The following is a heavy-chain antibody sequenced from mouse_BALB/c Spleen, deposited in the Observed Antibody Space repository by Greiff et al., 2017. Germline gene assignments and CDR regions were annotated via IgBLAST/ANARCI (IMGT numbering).Heavy chain of an antibody. V-gene: IGHV1-18*01. J-gene: IGHJ3*01. CDR2: INPNNGGT. Sequence: VQLQQSGPELVKPGASVKIPCKASGYTFTDYNMDWVKQSHGKSLEWIGDINPNNGGTIYNQKFKGKATLTVDKSSSTAYMELRSLTSEDTAVYYCARLAYGNWFAYWGQGTLVTVSA. CDR1: GYTFTDYN. D-gene: IGHD2-10*02. CDR3: ARLAYGNWFAY.